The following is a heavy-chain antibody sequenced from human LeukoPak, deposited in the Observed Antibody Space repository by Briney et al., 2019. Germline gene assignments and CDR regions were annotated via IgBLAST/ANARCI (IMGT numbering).Heavy chain of an antibody. D-gene: IGHD2-15*01. CDR2: IYYSGST. CDR1: GGSISSGGYY. J-gene: IGHJ5*02. V-gene: IGHV4-31*03. Sequence: SETLSLTCTVSGGSISSGGYYWSWIRQHPGKGLEWIGYIYYSGSTYYNPSLKSRVTISVDTSKNQFSLKLSSVTAADTAVYYCASFVVAATANWFDPWGQGTLVTVSS. CDR3: ASFVVAATANWFDP.